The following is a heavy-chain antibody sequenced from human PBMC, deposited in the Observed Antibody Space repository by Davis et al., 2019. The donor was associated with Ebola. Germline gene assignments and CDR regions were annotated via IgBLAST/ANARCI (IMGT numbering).Heavy chain of an antibody. Sequence: PGGSLRLSCAASGFTFSDYYMSWIRQAPGKGLEWISYISSSGSTIYYADSVKGRFTISRDNAKNSLYLQMNSLRAKDTAVYYCAREEPNITPWGVDVWGQGTTVTVSS. CDR2: ISSSGSTI. V-gene: IGHV3-11*01. J-gene: IGHJ6*02. CDR3: AREEPNITPWGVDV. D-gene: IGHD2/OR15-2a*01. CDR1: GFTFSDYY.